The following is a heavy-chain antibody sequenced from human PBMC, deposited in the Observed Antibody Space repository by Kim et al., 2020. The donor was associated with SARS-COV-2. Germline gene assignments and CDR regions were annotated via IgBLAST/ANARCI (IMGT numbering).Heavy chain of an antibody. D-gene: IGHD2-2*01. CDR1: GFTFSSYS. J-gene: IGHJ6*02. V-gene: IGHV3-21*01. Sequence: LSLTCAASGFTFSSYSMNWVRQAPGKGLEWVSSISSSSSYIYYADSVKGRFTISRDNAKNSLYLQMNSLRAEDTAVYYCARDRRYCSSTSCYEDYYYGMDVWGQGTTVTVSS. CDR2: ISSSSSYI. CDR3: ARDRRYCSSTSCYEDYYYGMDV.